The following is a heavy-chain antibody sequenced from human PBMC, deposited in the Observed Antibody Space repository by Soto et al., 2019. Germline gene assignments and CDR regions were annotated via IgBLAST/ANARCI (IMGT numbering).Heavy chain of an antibody. CDR1: GFTVSSNY. V-gene: IGHV3-53*01. D-gene: IGHD6-19*01. Sequence: GGSLRLSCAASGFTVSSNYMSWVRQAPGKGLEWVSVIYSGGSTYYADSVKGRFTISRDNSKDTLDLQMNSLRAEDTAVYYCARDREQWLVGYYFDYWGQGTLVTVS. J-gene: IGHJ4*02. CDR2: IYSGGST. CDR3: ARDREQWLVGYYFDY.